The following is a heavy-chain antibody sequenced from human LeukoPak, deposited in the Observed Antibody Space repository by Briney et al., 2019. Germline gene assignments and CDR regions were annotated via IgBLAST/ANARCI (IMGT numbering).Heavy chain of an antibody. J-gene: IGHJ6*02. Sequence: SETLSLTCAVYGGSFSGYYWSWIRQPPGKGLEWIGEINHSGSTNYNPSLKSRVTISVDTSKNQFSLKLSSVTAADTAVYYCARDRVNYYYYGMGVWGQGTTVTVSS. CDR1: GGSFSGYY. V-gene: IGHV4-34*01. CDR2: INHSGST. CDR3: ARDRVNYYYYGMGV.